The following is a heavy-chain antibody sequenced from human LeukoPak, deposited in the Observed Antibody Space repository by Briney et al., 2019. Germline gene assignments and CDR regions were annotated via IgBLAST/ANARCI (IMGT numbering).Heavy chain of an antibody. CDR1: GDSVSSNSAV. Sequence: SQTLSLTCAISGDSVSSNSAVWNWIRQSPSRGLEWLGRTYYRSKWYNDYAVSVKSRITIKPDTSKNQFSLQLNSATPEDTAVYYCARLGLGGAFDIWGQGTMVTVST. J-gene: IGHJ3*02. V-gene: IGHV6-1*01. CDR2: TYYRSKWYN. D-gene: IGHD2-15*01. CDR3: ARLGLGGAFDI.